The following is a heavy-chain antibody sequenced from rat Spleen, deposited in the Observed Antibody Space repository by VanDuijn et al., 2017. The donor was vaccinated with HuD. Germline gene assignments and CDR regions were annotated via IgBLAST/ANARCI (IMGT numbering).Heavy chain of an antibody. CDR1: GFTFSNYY. V-gene: IGHV5S11*01. Sequence: EVQLVESGGGLVQPGRSMKLSCAASGFTFSNYYMAWVRQAPTKGLEWVAYISTGGDNTYYRDSVKGRFTISRDNAKSTLYLQMDSLRSEETATYYCAKQGTGTYWHFDFWGPGTMVTVSS. D-gene: IGHD5-1*01. CDR3: AKQGTGTYWHFDF. J-gene: IGHJ1*01. CDR2: ISTGGDNT.